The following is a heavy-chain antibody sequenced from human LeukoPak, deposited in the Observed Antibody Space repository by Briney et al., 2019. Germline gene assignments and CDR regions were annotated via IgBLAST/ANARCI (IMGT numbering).Heavy chain of an antibody. V-gene: IGHV3-7*01. CDR3: AREVGSEFDS. Sequence: GGSLRLSCAASGFAFSSYGMNWVGQAPGQGLRWGANIKQDGSEKYYVDSGKGRFTISRDNAKNSLYLQMNSLRAEDPAVYYCAREVGSEFDSWGQGTLVTVSS. CDR2: IKQDGSEK. CDR1: GFAFSSYG. J-gene: IGHJ4*02. D-gene: IGHD3-10*01.